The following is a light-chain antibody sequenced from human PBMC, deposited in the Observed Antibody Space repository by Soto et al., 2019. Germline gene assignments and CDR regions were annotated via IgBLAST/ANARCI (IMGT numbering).Light chain of an antibody. J-gene: IGLJ1*01. CDR2: DVS. V-gene: IGLV2-11*01. CDR3: CSYAGSFIFV. Sequence: QSALTQPRSVSGSPGQSDTISCTGTSSDIGNYNYVSWYQQYPGKAPKLIIYDVSKRPSGIPDRFFGSKFGNTASLTISGLQAEDEADYYCCSYAGSFIFVFGSGTKLTVL. CDR1: SSDIGNYNY.